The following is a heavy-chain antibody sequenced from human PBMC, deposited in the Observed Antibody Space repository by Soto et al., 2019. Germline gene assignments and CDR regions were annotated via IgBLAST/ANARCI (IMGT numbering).Heavy chain of an antibody. CDR1: GYTFTSYD. CDR2: ISAYNGNT. CDR3: ARYDYIWGSYRRPKNAFDI. V-gene: IGHV1-18*01. J-gene: IGHJ3*02. D-gene: IGHD3-16*02. Sequence: GASVKVSCKASGYTFTSYDINWVRQATGQGLEWMGWISAYNGNTNYAQKLQGRVTMTTDTSTSTAYMELRSLRSDDTAVYYCARYDYIWGSYRRPKNAFDIWGQGTMVTVSS.